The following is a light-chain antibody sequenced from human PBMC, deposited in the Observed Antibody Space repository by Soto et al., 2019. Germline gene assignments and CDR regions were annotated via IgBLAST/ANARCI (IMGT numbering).Light chain of an antibody. CDR3: CSYASSNSYV. J-gene: IGLJ1*01. CDR2: GVT. CDR1: SSDVGGYNY. V-gene: IGLV2-14*01. Sequence: QSALTQPASVSGSPGQSITISCTGTSSDVGGYNYVSWYQQHPGKAPKLMIHGVTNRPSGVSNRFSGSKSGNTASLTISGLQAEDEADYYCCSYASSNSYVFGTGTKLTVL.